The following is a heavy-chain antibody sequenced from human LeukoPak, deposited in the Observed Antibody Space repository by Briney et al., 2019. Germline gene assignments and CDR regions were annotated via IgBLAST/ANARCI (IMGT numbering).Heavy chain of an antibody. Sequence: ASVKVSCKASGYTFTSYYIHWVRQAPGQGLEWMGIINPSGGSTSYAQKFQARVTMTRDTSTRTVSMELSSLRSEDTAVYYCARTPFVLGGLDYWGQGALVTVSS. CDR2: INPSGGST. D-gene: IGHD3-16*01. V-gene: IGHV1-46*01. J-gene: IGHJ4*02. CDR3: ARTPFVLGGLDY. CDR1: GYTFTSYY.